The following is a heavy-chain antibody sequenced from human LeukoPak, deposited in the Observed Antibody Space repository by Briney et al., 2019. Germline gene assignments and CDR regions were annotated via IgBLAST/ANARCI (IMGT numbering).Heavy chain of an antibody. CDR2: ISGSGGST. J-gene: IGHJ4*02. D-gene: IGHD5-12*01. V-gene: IGHV3-23*01. CDR3: AKDRARERGYSGYDALGY. Sequence: GGSLRLSCAASGFTFSSYAMSWVRQAPGKGLEWVSAISGSGGSTYYADSVKGRFTISRDNSKNTLYLQTNSLRAEDTAVYYCAKDRARERGYSGYDALGYWGQGTLVTVSS. CDR1: GFTFSSYA.